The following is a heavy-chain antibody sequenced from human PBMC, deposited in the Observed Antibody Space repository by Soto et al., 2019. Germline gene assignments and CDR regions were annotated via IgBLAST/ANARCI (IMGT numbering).Heavy chain of an antibody. J-gene: IGHJ5*02. CDR2: LYTSGST. CDR1: GASISSYY. Sequence: QVQLQESGPGLVKPSETLSLTCTVSGASISSYYWSWIRQPAGKGLEWIGRLYTSGSTDYNPSLKSRGTMSVDTSKNQFSLKLSSVTAADTAMYYCARDNTGAFWSGSYTINWFDPWGQVTLVIVSS. D-gene: IGHD3-3*01. CDR3: ARDNTGAFWSGSYTINWFDP. V-gene: IGHV4-4*07.